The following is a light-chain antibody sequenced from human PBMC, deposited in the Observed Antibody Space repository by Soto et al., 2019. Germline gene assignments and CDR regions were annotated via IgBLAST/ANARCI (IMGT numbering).Light chain of an antibody. CDR2: DAS. CDR1: QSVSSY. CDR3: HHYTRM. J-gene: IGKJ1*01. V-gene: IGKV3-11*01. Sequence: EIVLTQSPSTLSLSPGERVTLSCRASQSVSSYLAWYQQKPGQAPRLLIYDASIRATAIPVRFSGSGSGNEFTLTISSLQPDDFATYYCHHYTRMCGQGTKVDIK.